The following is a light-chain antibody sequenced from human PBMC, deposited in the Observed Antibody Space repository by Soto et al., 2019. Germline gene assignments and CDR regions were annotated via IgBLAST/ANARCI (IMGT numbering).Light chain of an antibody. CDR3: QQYNNWPRT. J-gene: IGKJ1*01. Sequence: EIVMTQSPATLSVSPGERATLSCRASQSLNSNLAWYQQKPGQAPRLLIYDASTRATGIPARFSGSGSGTEFTLTISSLQSEDFAVYYCQQYNNWPRTFGQGTKVEIK. V-gene: IGKV3-15*01. CDR1: QSLNSN. CDR2: DAS.